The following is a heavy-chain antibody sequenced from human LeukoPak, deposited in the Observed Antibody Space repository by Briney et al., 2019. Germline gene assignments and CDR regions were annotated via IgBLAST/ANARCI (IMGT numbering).Heavy chain of an antibody. V-gene: IGHV4-59*01. D-gene: IGHD2-15*01. Sequence: SETLSLTCTVSGGSISSYYRSWIRQPPGKGLEWIGYIYYSGSTNYNPSLKSRVTISVDTSKNQFSLKLSSVTAADTAVYYCARGGHKYYYYPMDVWGQGTTVTVSS. CDR3: ARGGHKYYYYPMDV. J-gene: IGHJ6*02. CDR2: IYYSGST. CDR1: GGSISSYY.